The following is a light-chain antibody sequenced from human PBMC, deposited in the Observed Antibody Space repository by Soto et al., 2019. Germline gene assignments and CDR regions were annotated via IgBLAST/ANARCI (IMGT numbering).Light chain of an antibody. Sequence: ILLTRSTVTMPLSPGSRSTLSCMASQSVSSYLAWYQQKPGQAHRLIIYDASNRATGIPDRFSGSGSVTDFTLTISSLEPEDFAVYYCQKRSNWPQITFGQGTRLEIK. CDR3: QKRSNWPQIT. V-gene: IGKV3-11*01. J-gene: IGKJ5*01. CDR1: QSVSSY. CDR2: DAS.